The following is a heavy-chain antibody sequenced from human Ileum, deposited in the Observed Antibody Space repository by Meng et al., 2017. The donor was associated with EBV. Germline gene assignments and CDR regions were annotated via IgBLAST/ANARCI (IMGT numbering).Heavy chain of an antibody. CDR1: GGSVSSKDYH. Sequence: VPREEHGPGLAQPSEPLSLTRSVSGGSVSSKDYHGSGIRQPPGKGLEWIGCMYDSENAKYNPSLNSRVTISIDTTRNHFVLKLTSVTAADTAVYYCAYYFVGRGGPGSWGQGTLVTVSS. J-gene: IGHJ5*02. D-gene: IGHD3-9*01. CDR3: AYYFVGRGGPGS. CDR2: MYDSENA. V-gene: IGHV4-61*03.